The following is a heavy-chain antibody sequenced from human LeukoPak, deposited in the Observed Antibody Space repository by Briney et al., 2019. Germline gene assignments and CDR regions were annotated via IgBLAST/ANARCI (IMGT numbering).Heavy chain of an antibody. CDR3: VRDGRGLDC. CDR2: ISPDGSST. J-gene: IGHJ4*02. V-gene: IGHV3-74*01. CDR1: GFTFSSYW. Sequence: GGSLRLSCAASGFTFSSYWVHWVRHAPEKGLVWVSRISPDGSSTIYADSVKGRFTIYRDNAKTTLYLQMNTLRAEDTAVYYCVRDGRGLDCWGQGTLVTVSS.